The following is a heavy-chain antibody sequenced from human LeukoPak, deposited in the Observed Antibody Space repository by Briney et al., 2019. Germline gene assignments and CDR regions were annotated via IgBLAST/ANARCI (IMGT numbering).Heavy chain of an antibody. V-gene: IGHV3-74*01. CDR3: ARDGIRQLWFGELWFDP. CDR2: INSDGSST. CDR1: GFTFSSYW. D-gene: IGHD3-10*01. J-gene: IGHJ5*02. Sequence: GGSLRLSCAASGFTFSSYWMHWVRQAPGKGLVWVSRINSDGSSTSYADSVKGRFTISRDNAKNTLYLQMNSLRAEDTAVYYCARDGIRQLWFGELWFDPWGQGTLVTVSS.